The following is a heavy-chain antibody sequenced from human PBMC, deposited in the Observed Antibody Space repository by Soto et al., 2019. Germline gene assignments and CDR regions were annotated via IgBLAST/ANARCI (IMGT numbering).Heavy chain of an antibody. V-gene: IGHV3-66*01. CDR3: ARDRYKAYSRYGSGCMDV. D-gene: IGHD3-10*01. Sequence: GGSKRLSSAAAEFTVSSIYINWVRQAQGKGLEWVSVIYSGGSIYYADSLKGRFTISRDNSKNTLYLQMNSLRAEDTAVYYCARDRYKAYSRYGSGCMDVWGQGPTVTSPQ. CDR1: EFTVSSIY. J-gene: IGHJ6*01. CDR2: IYSGGSI.